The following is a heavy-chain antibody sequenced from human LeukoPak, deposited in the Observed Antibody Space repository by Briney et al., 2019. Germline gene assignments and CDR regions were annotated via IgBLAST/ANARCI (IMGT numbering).Heavy chain of an antibody. CDR2: IYYSGSS. J-gene: IGHJ4*02. CDR3: ARLGRWNDWDPLDY. Sequence: PSETLSLTCTVSGGSISSGSYCWGWIRQPPGKGLEWIGSIYYSGSSYYNPSLKSRVTISVDTSKNQFSLKLSSVTAADTAVYYCARLGRWNDWDPLDYWGRGTLVTVSS. D-gene: IGHD1-1*01. V-gene: IGHV4-39*01. CDR1: GGSISSGSYC.